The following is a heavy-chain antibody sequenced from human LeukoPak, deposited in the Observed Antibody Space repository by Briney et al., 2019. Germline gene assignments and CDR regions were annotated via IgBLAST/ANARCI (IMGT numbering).Heavy chain of an antibody. CDR1: GYSFTDYY. V-gene: IGHV1-2*04. Sequence: GASVKVSCKASGYSFTDYYMYWVRQAPGQGLEWMGWINPNNGGTNYAQKFQDWVTMTRDTSINTAYMELSRLRSDDTAVYYCARAPLRGVNCFDPWGQGTLVTVSS. J-gene: IGHJ5*02. CDR2: INPNNGGT. D-gene: IGHD3-10*01. CDR3: ARAPLRGVNCFDP.